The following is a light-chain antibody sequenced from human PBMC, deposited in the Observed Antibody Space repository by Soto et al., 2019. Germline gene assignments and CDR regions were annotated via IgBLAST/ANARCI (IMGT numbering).Light chain of an antibody. J-gene: IGLJ1*01. CDR2: DVY. CDR1: MRDVGAYNL. V-gene: IGLV2-14*01. CDR3: SSYTTSSSYV. Sequence: QSALTQPASVSGSPGQSITISCAGTMRDVGAYNLVSWYQQHPGKAPKLLIFDVYSRPSGISNRFSGSKSGNTASLTISGLQAEDEADYYCSSYTTSSSYVFGAGTKVTVL.